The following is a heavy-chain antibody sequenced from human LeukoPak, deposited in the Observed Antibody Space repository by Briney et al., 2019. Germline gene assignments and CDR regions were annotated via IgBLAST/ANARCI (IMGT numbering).Heavy chain of an antibody. Sequence: SETLSLTCTVSGDSISGSNYHWGWIRQPPGKGLEWLGTVHHTGRAFYNPSLRGRTTVSVDTSKNQFSLKLTSVTAADTAVYYCASRGSSWYGYFDYWAREPWSPSPQ. J-gene: IGHJ4*02. V-gene: IGHV4-39*07. D-gene: IGHD6-13*01. CDR3: ASRGSSWYGYFDY. CDR2: VHHTGRA. CDR1: GDSISGSNYH.